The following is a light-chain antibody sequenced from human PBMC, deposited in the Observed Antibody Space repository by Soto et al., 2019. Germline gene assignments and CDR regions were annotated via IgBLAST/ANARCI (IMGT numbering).Light chain of an antibody. CDR2: GAS. CDR1: QSIATSQ. Sequence: EIVLTQSPGTLSLSPGERATLFCRASQSIATSQLAWYQQKPGQAPRLLIGASTRATGIPDRFSDSGSGTDFTLTISRLEPEDSAVYYCQQYGSSLRWTFGQGTKVDIK. V-gene: IGKV3-20*01. CDR3: QQYGSSLRWT. J-gene: IGKJ1*01.